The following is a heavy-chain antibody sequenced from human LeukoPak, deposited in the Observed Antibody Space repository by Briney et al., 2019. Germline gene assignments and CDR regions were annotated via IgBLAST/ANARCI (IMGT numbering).Heavy chain of an antibody. CDR3: ATKTEILWFGEAPWGP. CDR2: ISFDGSNY. J-gene: IGHJ5*02. V-gene: IGHV3-30*03. D-gene: IGHD3-10*01. Sequence: PGGSLRLSCAASGFTFSSYGMHWVHQAPGKGLEWVAVISFDGSNYYYTDSVKGRFTISRDNSKNTLYLQMNSLRAEDTAVYYCATKTEILWFGEAPWGPWGQGTLVTVSS. CDR1: GFTFSSYG.